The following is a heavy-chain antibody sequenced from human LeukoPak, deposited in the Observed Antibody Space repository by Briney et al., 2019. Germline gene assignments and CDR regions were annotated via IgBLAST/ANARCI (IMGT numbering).Heavy chain of an antibody. D-gene: IGHD3-22*01. CDR3: AREAPQSMIAGAFDI. V-gene: IGHV1-69*05. Sequence: SVKVSCKASGGTFSSYAISWVRQAPGQGLEWMGGIIPIFGTANYAQKFQGRVTITTDESTSTAYMELSSLRSEDTAVYYCAREAPQSMIAGAFDIWGQGTMVTVSS. CDR1: GGTFSSYA. J-gene: IGHJ3*02. CDR2: IIPIFGTA.